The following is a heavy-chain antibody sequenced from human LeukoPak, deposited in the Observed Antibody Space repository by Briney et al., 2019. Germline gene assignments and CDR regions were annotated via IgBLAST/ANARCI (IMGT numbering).Heavy chain of an antibody. Sequence: GRSLTLSCAASGFTFSNYWMHWVRQAPGKGLGWVSRINSDGSSTTYAESVKGRLTISRDNAKNTLYLQMNSLRAEDTAVYYCAREAYGALTWGQGTLVTVSS. J-gene: IGHJ5*02. CDR3: AREAYGALT. CDR2: INSDGSST. CDR1: GFTFSNYW. D-gene: IGHD4-17*01. V-gene: IGHV3-74*01.